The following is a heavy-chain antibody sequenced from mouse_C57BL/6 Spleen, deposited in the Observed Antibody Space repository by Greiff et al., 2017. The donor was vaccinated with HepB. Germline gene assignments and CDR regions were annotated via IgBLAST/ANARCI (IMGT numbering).Heavy chain of an antibody. D-gene: IGHD2-1*01. CDR3: ARGKSYYAMDY. J-gene: IGHJ4*01. V-gene: IGHV1-42*01. Sequence: VQLKESGPELVKPGASVKISCKASGYSLTGYYMNWVKQSPEKSLEWIGEINPSTGGTTYNQKFKAKATLTVDKSSSTAYMQLKSLTSEDSAVYYCARGKSYYAMDYWGQGTSVTVSS. CDR2: INPSTGGT. CDR1: GYSLTGYY.